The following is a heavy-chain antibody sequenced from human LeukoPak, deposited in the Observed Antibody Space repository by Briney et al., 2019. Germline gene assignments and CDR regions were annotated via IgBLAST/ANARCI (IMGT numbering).Heavy chain of an antibody. J-gene: IGHJ4*02. D-gene: IGHD6-13*01. Sequence: PGGSLRLSCAASGFTVSSNYMSXVXXXXXXXXXXXXXIYSGGSTYYADSVKGRFTISRDNSKNTLYLQMNSLRAEDTAVYYCARDPGTAAAGVSDDYWGQGTLVTVSS. CDR1: GFTVSSNY. CDR2: IYSGGST. V-gene: IGHV3-66*01. CDR3: ARDPGTAAAGVSDDY.